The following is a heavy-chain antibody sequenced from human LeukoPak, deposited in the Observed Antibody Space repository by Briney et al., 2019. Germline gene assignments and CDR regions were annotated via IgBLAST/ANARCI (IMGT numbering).Heavy chain of an antibody. V-gene: IGHV1-46*02. D-gene: IGHD3-22*01. Sequence: ASVKVSCKASGDTFNTYSITWVRQAPGQGLDWMGIINTRGGSISYAQKFQGRVTMTRDTSTSTVYMELSSLRSEDTAVYYCARDAPDDSSGYYFDYWGQGTLVTVSS. CDR3: ARDAPDDSSGYYFDY. CDR2: INTRGGSI. CDR1: GDTFNTYS. J-gene: IGHJ4*02.